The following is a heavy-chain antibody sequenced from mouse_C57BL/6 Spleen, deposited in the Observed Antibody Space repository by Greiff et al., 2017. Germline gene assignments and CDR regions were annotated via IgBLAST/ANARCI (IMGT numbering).Heavy chain of an antibody. J-gene: IGHJ2*01. CDR1: GYTFTSYW. D-gene: IGHD3-1*01. V-gene: IGHV1-61*01. Sequence: QVQLQQPGAELVRPGSSVKLSCKASGYTFTSYWMDWVKQRPGQGLEWIGNIYPSDSETHYNQKFKDKATLTVDKSSSTAYMQLSSLTSDDSAVYYCARHTRTYFDYWGQGTTLTVSS. CDR2: IYPSDSET. CDR3: ARHTRTYFDY.